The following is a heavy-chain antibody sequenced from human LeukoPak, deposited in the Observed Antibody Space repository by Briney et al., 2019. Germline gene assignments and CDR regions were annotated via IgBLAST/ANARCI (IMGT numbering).Heavy chain of an antibody. D-gene: IGHD3-3*01. J-gene: IGHJ4*02. CDR3: ARENTPVTIFGVVTLDY. CDR2: ISSSSSYI. Sequence: NPGGSLRLSCAASGFTFSSYSMNWVRQAPGKGLEWVSSISSSSSYIYYADSVKGRFTISRDNAKNSLYLQMNSLRAEDTAVYYCARENTPVTIFGVVTLDYWGQGTLVTVSS. CDR1: GFTFSSYS. V-gene: IGHV3-21*01.